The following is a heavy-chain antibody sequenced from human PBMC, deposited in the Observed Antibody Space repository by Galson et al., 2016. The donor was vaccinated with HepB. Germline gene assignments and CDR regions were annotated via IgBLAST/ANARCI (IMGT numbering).Heavy chain of an antibody. D-gene: IGHD3-10*01. CDR2: IYHSGST. J-gene: IGHJ4*02. V-gene: IGHV4-4*02. CDR1: GDSINSRNW. CDR3: ARGYLWSGRTGY. Sequence: SLTCVVSGDSINSRNWWSWVRQPPGMGLEWIGEIYHSGSTNYSPSLKSRVTISVYKSKNQFSLKLNSVTAADTAVYYCARGYLWSGRTGYWGQGTLVTGSS.